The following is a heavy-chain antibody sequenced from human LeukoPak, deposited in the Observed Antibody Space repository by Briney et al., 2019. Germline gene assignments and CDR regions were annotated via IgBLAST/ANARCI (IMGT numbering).Heavy chain of an antibody. CDR1: GYIFTSFY. D-gene: IGHD3-10*01. J-gene: IGHJ4*02. CDR3: AKGLSPLGSGSSGFDY. Sequence: ASVKVSCKASGYIFTSFYIHWVRQAPGQALEWMGIINPSGGSTTHAQKFQGGVTMTRDRSTSTVYMELSSLRSEDTAVYYCAKGLSPLGSGSSGFDYWGQGTLVTVSS. V-gene: IGHV1-46*01. CDR2: INPSGGST.